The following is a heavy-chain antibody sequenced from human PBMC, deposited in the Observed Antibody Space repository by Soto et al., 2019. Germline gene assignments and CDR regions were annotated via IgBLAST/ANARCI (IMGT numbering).Heavy chain of an antibody. V-gene: IGHV3-23*01. J-gene: IGHJ4*02. CDR3: AKDRGSYSVDY. Sequence: GGSLRLSCAASGFTFSNYAMSWVRQAPGKGLEWVSTVSGSGTNTYYTDSVKGRFTISRDNFKSTLYLQMNSLGAEDTAFYFCAKDRGSYSVDYWGQGTLVTVSS. CDR1: GFTFSNYA. D-gene: IGHD1-26*01. CDR2: VSGSGTNT.